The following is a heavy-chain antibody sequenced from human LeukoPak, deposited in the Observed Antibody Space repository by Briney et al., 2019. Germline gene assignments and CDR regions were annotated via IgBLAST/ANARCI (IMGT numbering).Heavy chain of an antibody. V-gene: IGHV1-8*01. CDR2: MNPKNGRT. J-gene: IGHJ3*02. CDR3: ARADYEGNKWIDDAFDI. CDR1: GYTFTSYD. Sequence: AASVKVSCKASGYTFTSYDINWVRQATGQGLEWMGWMNPKNGRTGYTQKFLGRVTFTRDTSISTAYMDLSSLGSEDTAVYYCARADYEGNKWIDDAFDIWGQGTMVTVSS. D-gene: IGHD4-17*01.